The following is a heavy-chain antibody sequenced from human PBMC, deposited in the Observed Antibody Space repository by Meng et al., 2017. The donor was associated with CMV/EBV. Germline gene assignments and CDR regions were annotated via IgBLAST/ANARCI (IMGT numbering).Heavy chain of an antibody. V-gene: IGHV4-34*01. CDR1: GFTFSSYS. J-gene: IGHJ6*02. Sequence: ESLKISCAASGFTFSSYSMNWVRQPPGKGLEWIGEIYHGGKTNYNPSLTSRLTISVDRSKNQFSLKLSSVTAADTAVYYCAREEYNSGPGVYYYYGMDVWGQGITVTVSS. CDR3: AREEYNSGPGVYYYYGMDV. D-gene: IGHD1-20*01. CDR2: IYHGGKT.